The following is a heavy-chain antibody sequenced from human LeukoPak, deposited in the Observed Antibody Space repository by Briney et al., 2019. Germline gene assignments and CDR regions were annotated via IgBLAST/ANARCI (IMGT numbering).Heavy chain of an antibody. Sequence: PGRSLRLSCVASGFTFSTYGMHWVRQAPGKGLEWVAVISYDGSNKYYADSVKGRFTISRDNSKNTLYLQMNSLRAEDTAVYYCARGLDYGDAIFDYWGQGTLVTVSS. J-gene: IGHJ4*02. CDR2: ISYDGSNK. D-gene: IGHD4-17*01. V-gene: IGHV3-30*03. CDR1: GFTFSTYG. CDR3: ARGLDYGDAIFDY.